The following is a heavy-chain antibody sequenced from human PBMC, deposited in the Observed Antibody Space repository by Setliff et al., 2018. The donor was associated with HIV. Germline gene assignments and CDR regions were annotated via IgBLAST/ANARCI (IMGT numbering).Heavy chain of an antibody. CDR2: FDPEDGET. CDR1: GYTLTELS. Sequence: ASVKVSCKVSGYTLTELSRHWVRQAPGKGLEWMGGFDPEDGETIYAQKFQGRVTLTTNTAISTVDMELSSLSSEDTAVYYCTRWIVGSSNIFAFDIWGQGTLVTVSS. D-gene: IGHD1-26*01. V-gene: IGHV1-24*01. CDR3: TRWIVGSSNIFAFDI. J-gene: IGHJ3*02.